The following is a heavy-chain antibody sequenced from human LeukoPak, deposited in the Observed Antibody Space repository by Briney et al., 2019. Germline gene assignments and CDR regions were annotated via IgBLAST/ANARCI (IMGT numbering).Heavy chain of an antibody. CDR2: ISAYNGNT. J-gene: IGHJ5*02. CDR3: AADPKNYYGSGSYPRFDP. V-gene: IGHV1-18*01. D-gene: IGHD3-10*01. CDR1: GYTFTSYG. Sequence: ASVKVSCKAPGYTFTSYGISWVRQAPGQGLEWMGWISAYNGNTNYAQKLQGRVTITRDMSTSAAYMELSSLRSEDTAVYYCAADPKNYYGSGSYPRFDPWGQGTLVTVSS.